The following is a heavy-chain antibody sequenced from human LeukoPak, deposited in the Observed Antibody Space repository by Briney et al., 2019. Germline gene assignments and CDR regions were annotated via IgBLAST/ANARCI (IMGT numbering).Heavy chain of an antibody. CDR2: IIPIFGTA. D-gene: IGHD3-16*01. CDR1: GGTFSSYA. J-gene: IGHJ4*02. CDR3: ARARFGGLSEAYYFDY. Sequence: EASVKVSCKASGGTFSSYAISWVRQAPGQGLEWMGGIIPIFGTANYAQRFQGRVTITADESTSTAYMELSSLRSEDTAVYYCARARFGGLSEAYYFDYWGQGTLVTVSS. V-gene: IGHV1-69*13.